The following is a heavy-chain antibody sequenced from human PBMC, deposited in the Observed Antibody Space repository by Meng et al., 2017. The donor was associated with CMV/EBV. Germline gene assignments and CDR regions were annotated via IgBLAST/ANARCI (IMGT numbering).Heavy chain of an antibody. CDR3: AIPPLYCGGDCFSYFEY. CDR2: IRYDGSRR. V-gene: IGHV3-30*02. D-gene: IGHD2-21*01. J-gene: IGHJ4*02. Sequence: GGSLRLSCAASGSQFTFSSYAMHWVRQAPGKGLEWVALIRYDGSRRYYADSVKGRFIISRDNSEKTMYLQMNSLRAEDTAVYFCAIPPLYCGGDCFSYFEYWGQGTLVTAS. CDR1: GSQFTFSSYA.